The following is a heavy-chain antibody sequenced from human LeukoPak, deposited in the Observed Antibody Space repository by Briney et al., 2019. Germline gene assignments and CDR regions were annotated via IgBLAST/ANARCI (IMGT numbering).Heavy chain of an antibody. Sequence: SETLSLTCTVSGGSIRSSSYYWGWIRQPPGKGLEWIGSIYYSGSTYYNASLKSRGTISVDTSKNQFSLKLNSVTAADTTVYFCARQVVAVAGTGYFDYWGQGTLVTVSS. CDR2: IYYSGST. CDR3: ARQVVAVAGTGYFDY. J-gene: IGHJ4*02. D-gene: IGHD6-19*01. V-gene: IGHV4-39*01. CDR1: GGSIRSSSYY.